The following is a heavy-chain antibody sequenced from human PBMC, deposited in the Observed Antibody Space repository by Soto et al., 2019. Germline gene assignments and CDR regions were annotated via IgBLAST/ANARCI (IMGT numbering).Heavy chain of an antibody. D-gene: IGHD6-13*01. CDR1: GGSISSGGYY. CDR3: ARVWSIAAAGSIFYYYGMDV. J-gene: IGHJ6*02. Sequence: PSETLSLTCTVSGGSISSGGYYWSWIRQHPGKGLEWIGYIYYSGSTYYNPSLKSRVTISVDTSKNQFSLKLSSVTAADTAVYYCARVWSIAAAGSIFYYYGMDVWGQGTTVTVSS. V-gene: IGHV4-31*03. CDR2: IYYSGST.